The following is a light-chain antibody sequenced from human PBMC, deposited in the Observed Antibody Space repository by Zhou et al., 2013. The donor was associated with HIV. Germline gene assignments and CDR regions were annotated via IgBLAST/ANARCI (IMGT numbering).Light chain of an antibody. V-gene: IGKV1-NL1*01. CDR3: QHYDSVPWT. CDR2: SAS. CDR1: QGISNS. J-gene: IGKJ1*01. Sequence: DIQMTQSPSSLSASVGDRVTITCRASQGISNSLAWYQQKSGKAPKLLLYSASTLESGVPSRFSGSGSGTDYTLTISSLQPEDFATYYCQHYDSVPWTFGQGTTVEIK.